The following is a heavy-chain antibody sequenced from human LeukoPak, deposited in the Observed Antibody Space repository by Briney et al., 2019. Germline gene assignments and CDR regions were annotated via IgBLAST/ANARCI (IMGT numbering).Heavy chain of an antibody. V-gene: IGHV3-7*01. D-gene: IGHD3-9*01. J-gene: IGHJ4*02. CDR2: IKQDGSEK. Sequence: GGSLRLSCAASGFAFSSYWMSWVRQAPGKGLEWVANIKQDGSEKNYVGSVKGRFTISRDNVENSLYLRMNRLRVEDTAVYYCARERSAGEYYNILTGYSQLRDWGQGTLVTVSS. CDR3: ARERSAGEYYNILTGYSQLRD. CDR1: GFAFSSYW.